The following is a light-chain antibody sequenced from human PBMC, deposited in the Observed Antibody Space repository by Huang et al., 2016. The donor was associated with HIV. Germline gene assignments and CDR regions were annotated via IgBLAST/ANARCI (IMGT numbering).Light chain of an antibody. Sequence: NVLTQSPGALSLSAGERATLSCRASQSVRSDYLAWYQHQPGQAPRLLIYGASNRATGIPDRFSGSGSGTDFTLTINRLEPGDVAVYYCQHYGTSPGTFGQGTKVEIK. V-gene: IGKV3-20*01. CDR3: QHYGTSPGT. CDR1: QSVRSDY. J-gene: IGKJ1*01. CDR2: GAS.